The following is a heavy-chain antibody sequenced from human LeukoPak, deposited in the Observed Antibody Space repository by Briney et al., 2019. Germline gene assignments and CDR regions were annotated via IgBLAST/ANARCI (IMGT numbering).Heavy chain of an antibody. J-gene: IGHJ4*02. CDR3: ARGRGYYDSSGYPWVY. V-gene: IGHV3-30*04. Sequence: GGSLRLSCAASGFTFSSYAMHWVRQAPGKGLEWVAVISYDGSNKYYADSVKGRFTISRDNSKNTLYLQMNSLRAEDTAVYYCARGRGYYDSSGYPWVYWGQGILVTVSS. CDR1: GFTFSSYA. CDR2: ISYDGSNK. D-gene: IGHD3-22*01.